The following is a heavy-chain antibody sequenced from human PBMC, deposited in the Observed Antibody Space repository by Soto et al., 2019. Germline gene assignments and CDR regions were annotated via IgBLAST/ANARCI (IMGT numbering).Heavy chain of an antibody. V-gene: IGHV1-18*01. CDR2: INAYNGNT. Sequence: GASVKVSCKTSGYTFTSYGISWVRQAPGQGLEWIGRINAYNGNTNYTQKLQGRDTMNRDTSASIAYMELSSLRSEDTAVYYCARVPGQFCSSTSCSTDDAFDIWGQGTMVTVSS. CDR1: GYTFTSYG. J-gene: IGHJ3*02. CDR3: ARVPGQFCSSTSCSTDDAFDI. D-gene: IGHD2-2*01.